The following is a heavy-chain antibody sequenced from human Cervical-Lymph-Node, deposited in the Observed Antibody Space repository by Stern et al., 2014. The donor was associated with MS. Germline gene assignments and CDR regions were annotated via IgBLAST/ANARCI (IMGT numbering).Heavy chain of an antibody. D-gene: IGHD6-19*01. CDR3: ARDHGGHSSGWDFDY. Sequence: VQLVESGAEVKKPGASVKVSCKASGYTFTSYGISWVRQAPGQGLEWMGWIRAYNGNTNYAQKLQGRVTMTTDTSTSTAYMELRSLRSDDTAVYYCARDHGGHSSGWDFDYWGQGTLVTVSS. CDR1: GYTFTSYG. V-gene: IGHV1-18*01. J-gene: IGHJ4*02. CDR2: IRAYNGNT.